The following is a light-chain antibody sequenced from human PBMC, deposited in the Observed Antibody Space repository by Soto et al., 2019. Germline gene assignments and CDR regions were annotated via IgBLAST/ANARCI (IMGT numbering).Light chain of an antibody. CDR2: EVN. Sequence: QSALTQPPSASGSPGQSVTISCTGTSSDVGGYNFVSWYLQHPGKAPKLLIYEVNNRPSGVSNRFSGSRSGNTASLTISGLQTEDEADYYCSSFTGGSTLVVFGGGTKVTVL. J-gene: IGLJ2*01. V-gene: IGLV2-14*01. CDR1: SSDVGGYNF. CDR3: SSFTGGSTLVV.